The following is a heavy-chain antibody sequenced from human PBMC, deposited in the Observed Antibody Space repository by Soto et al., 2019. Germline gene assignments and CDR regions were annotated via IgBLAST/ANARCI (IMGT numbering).Heavy chain of an antibody. CDR1: GGTFSSYA. J-gene: IGHJ6*02. D-gene: IGHD2-2*01. Sequence: SVKVSCKASGGTFSSYAIGWVRQAPGQGLEWMGGIIPIFGTANYAQKFQGRVTITADESTSTAYMELSSLRSEDTAVYYCARGYCSSTSCYAYYYYYYGMDVWGQGTTVTVS. CDR2: IIPIFGTA. V-gene: IGHV1-69*13. CDR3: ARGYCSSTSCYAYYYYYYGMDV.